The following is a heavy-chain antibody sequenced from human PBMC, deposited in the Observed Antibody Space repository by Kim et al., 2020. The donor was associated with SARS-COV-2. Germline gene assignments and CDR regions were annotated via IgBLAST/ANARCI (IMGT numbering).Heavy chain of an antibody. Sequence: SETLSLTCTVSGGSISSSSYYWGWIRQPPGKGLEWIGSIYYSGSTYYNPSLKSRVTISVDTSKNQFSLKLSSVTAADTAVYYCASNRGYSGYDFYYWGQGTLVTVSS. CDR1: GGSISSSSYY. CDR3: ASNRGYSGYDFYY. CDR2: IYYSGST. D-gene: IGHD5-12*01. J-gene: IGHJ4*02. V-gene: IGHV4-39*01.